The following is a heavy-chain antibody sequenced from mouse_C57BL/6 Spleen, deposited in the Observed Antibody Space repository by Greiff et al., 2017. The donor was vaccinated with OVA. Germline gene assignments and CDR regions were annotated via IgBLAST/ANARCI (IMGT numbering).Heavy chain of an antibody. D-gene: IGHD2-4*01. Sequence: EVQLQQSGAELVRPGASVKLSCTASGFNIKDDYMHWVKQRPEQGLEWIGWIDPENGDTEYASKFQGKATITADTSSNTAYLQLSSLTSEDTAVYYCTTGLRQAYWGQGTLVTVSA. CDR1: GFNIKDDY. CDR2: IDPENGDT. CDR3: TTGLRQAY. J-gene: IGHJ3*01. V-gene: IGHV14-4*01.